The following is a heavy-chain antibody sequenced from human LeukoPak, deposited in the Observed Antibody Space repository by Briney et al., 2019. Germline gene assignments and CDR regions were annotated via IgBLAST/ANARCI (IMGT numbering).Heavy chain of an antibody. CDR1: GGSFSGYY. D-gene: IGHD3-10*01. J-gene: IGHJ3*02. CDR3: AKSNGYGLVDI. Sequence: SETLSLTCAVYGGSFSGYYWSWIRQPPGKGLGWIGNIFYSGSTYYSPSLKSRVTISLDTSRNQFSLKLNSVTAADTAVYYCAKSNGYGLVDIWGQGTMVTVSS. CDR2: IFYSGST. V-gene: IGHV4-34*12.